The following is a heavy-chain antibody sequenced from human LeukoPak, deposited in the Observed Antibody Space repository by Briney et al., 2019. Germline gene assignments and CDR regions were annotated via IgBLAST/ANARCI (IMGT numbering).Heavy chain of an antibody. Sequence: GGSLRLSCAASGFTFDDYAMHWVRQAPGKGLEWVSLISWDGGSTYYADSVKGRFTISRDNSKNSLYLQMNSLRAEDTALYYCAKPHIAVAGPPADYWGQGTLVTVSS. D-gene: IGHD6-19*01. V-gene: IGHV3-43D*03. CDR3: AKPHIAVAGPPADY. CDR1: GFTFDDYA. CDR2: ISWDGGST. J-gene: IGHJ4*02.